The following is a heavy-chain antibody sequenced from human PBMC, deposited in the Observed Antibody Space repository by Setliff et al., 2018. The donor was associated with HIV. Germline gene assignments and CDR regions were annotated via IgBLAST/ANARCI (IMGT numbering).Heavy chain of an antibody. J-gene: IGHJ3*01. V-gene: IGHV5-51*01. CDR2: IYPDDSDI. Sequence: GESLKISCKALDYTFTTYWIAWVRQMPGEGLEWMGIIYPDDSDIRYNPSFQDQITISADKSIATAYLQLNNLKASDTATYYCARRDGRSMNAFQIWGPGTMVTVS. CDR3: ARRDGRSMNAFQI. CDR1: DYTFTTYW. D-gene: IGHD2-21*01.